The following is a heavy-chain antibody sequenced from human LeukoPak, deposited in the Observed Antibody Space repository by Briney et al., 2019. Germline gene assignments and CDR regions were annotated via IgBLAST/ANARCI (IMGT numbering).Heavy chain of an antibody. CDR1: GFTFSSYA. D-gene: IGHD1-26*01. Sequence: GGSLRLSCAASGFTFSSYAMSWVRQAPGKGLEWVANIKQDGSEKYYVDSVKGRFTISRDNAKNSLYLQMNSLRAEDTAVYYCARGASPYYYYGKDVWGQGTTVTVSS. CDR3: ARGASPYYYYGKDV. CDR2: IKQDGSEK. J-gene: IGHJ6*02. V-gene: IGHV3-7*03.